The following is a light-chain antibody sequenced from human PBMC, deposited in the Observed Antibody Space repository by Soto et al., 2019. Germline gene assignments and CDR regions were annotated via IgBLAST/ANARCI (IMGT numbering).Light chain of an antibody. J-gene: IGKJ4*01. V-gene: IGKV3-20*01. CDR2: GAS. Sequence: EIVLTQSPGTLSLSSGERATLCCRASQSVRSNYLAWYQQKPGQAPRLLIYGASSRATGIPDRFGGSGSGTDFTLTISRLEPEDFAVYYCQQYASSTLTFGGGTKVEIK. CDR3: QQYASSTLT. CDR1: QSVRSNY.